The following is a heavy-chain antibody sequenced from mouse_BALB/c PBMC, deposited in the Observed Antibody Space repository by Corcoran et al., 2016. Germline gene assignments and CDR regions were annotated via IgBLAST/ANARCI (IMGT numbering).Heavy chain of an antibody. V-gene: IGHV14-1*02. CDR1: GFNIKDYY. CDR2: IDPENGNT. Sequence: EVQLQQSGAELVRPGALVKLSCKASGFNIKDYYMHWVKQRPEQGLEWIGWIDPENGNTIYDPKFLGKASITADTSSNTAYLQLSSLTSEDTAVYYCARRNFFSAYFDYWGQGTTLTVSS. J-gene: IGHJ2*01. CDR3: ARRNFFSAYFDY.